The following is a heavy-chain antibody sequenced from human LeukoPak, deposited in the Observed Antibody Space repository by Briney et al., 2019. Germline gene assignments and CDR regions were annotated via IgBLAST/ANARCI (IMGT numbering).Heavy chain of an antibody. CDR2: INHSGST. CDR3: ARTVEYEDAFDI. Sequence: SETLSLTCAVYGGSFSGYYWSWIRQPPGKGLEWIGEINHSGSTNYNPSLKSRVTISVDTSKNQFSLKLSSVTAADTAVYYCARTVEYEDAFDIWGQGTMVTVSS. CDR1: GGSFSGYY. D-gene: IGHD2-8*02. J-gene: IGHJ3*02. V-gene: IGHV4-34*01.